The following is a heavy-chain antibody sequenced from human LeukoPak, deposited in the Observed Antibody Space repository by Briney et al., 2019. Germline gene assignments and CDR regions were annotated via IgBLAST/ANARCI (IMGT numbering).Heavy chain of an antibody. Sequence: SETLSLTCTVSGGSISSYYWSWIRQPPGKGLEWIGYIYYSGSTNYNPSLKSRVTISVDTSKNQFSLKLSSVTAADTAVYYCARSWSSSGWFDPWGQGTLVTVSS. CDR1: GGSISSYY. V-gene: IGHV4-59*01. J-gene: IGHJ5*02. D-gene: IGHD6-6*01. CDR2: IYYSGST. CDR3: ARSWSSSGWFDP.